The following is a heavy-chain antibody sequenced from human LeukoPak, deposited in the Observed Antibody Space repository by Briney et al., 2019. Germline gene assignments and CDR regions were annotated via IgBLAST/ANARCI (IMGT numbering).Heavy chain of an antibody. D-gene: IGHD6-13*01. CDR2: IYTSGST. V-gene: IGHV4-61*02. J-gene: IGHJ4*02. CDR1: GGSISSGSYY. Sequence: PSETLSLTCTVSGGSISSGSYYWSWIRQPAGKGLEWIGRIYTSGSTNYNPSLKSRVTISVDTSKNQFSLKLSSVTAADTAVYYCARSYGSSRYPHFDYWGQGTLVTVSS. CDR3: ARSYGSSRYPHFDY.